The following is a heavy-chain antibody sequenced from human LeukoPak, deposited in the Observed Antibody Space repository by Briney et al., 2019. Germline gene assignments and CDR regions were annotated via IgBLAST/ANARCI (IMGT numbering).Heavy chain of an antibody. D-gene: IGHD2-15*01. V-gene: IGHV3-23*01. CDR2: ISGSGDST. CDR1: GFTFSVYT. Sequence: GGSLRLSCAASGFTFSVYTMTWVRQAPGKGLEWVSTISGSGDSTYYADSVKGRFTISRDNSKNTLYLQMNSLRAEDTAVYYCAKAHSGPPGDWGQGTLVTVSS. J-gene: IGHJ4*02. CDR3: AKAHSGPPGD.